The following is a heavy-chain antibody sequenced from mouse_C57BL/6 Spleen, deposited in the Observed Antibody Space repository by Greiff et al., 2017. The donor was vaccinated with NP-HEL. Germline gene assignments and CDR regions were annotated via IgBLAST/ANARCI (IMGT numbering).Heavy chain of an antibody. Sequence: QVQLKESGPGLVQPSQSLSITCTVSGFSLTSYGVHWVRQSPGKGLEWLGVIWSGGSTDYNAAFISRLSISKDNSKSQVFFKMNSLQADDTAIYYCARSEIYYDYVWFAYWGQGTLVTVSA. V-gene: IGHV2-2*01. CDR2: IWSGGST. CDR1: GFSLTSYG. D-gene: IGHD2-4*01. CDR3: ARSEIYYDYVWFAY. J-gene: IGHJ3*01.